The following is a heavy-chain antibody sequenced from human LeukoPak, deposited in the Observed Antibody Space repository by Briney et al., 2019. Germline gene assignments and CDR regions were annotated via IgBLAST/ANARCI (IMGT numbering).Heavy chain of an antibody. D-gene: IGHD6-13*01. J-gene: IGHJ3*02. CDR3: ATKSYSDEAFDI. CDR2: ISTSSSYI. V-gene: IGHV3-21*01. CDR1: GFTLSSYS. Sequence: PGGSLRLSCAASGFTLSSYSMNWVRQAPGKGLEWVSFISTSSSYIYYADSVKGRFIISRDNARKSLYLQMNSLRAEDTAVYYCATKSYSDEAFDIWGQGTMVTVSS.